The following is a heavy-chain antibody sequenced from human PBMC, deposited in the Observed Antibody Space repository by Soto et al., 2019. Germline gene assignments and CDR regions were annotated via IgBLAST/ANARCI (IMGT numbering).Heavy chain of an antibody. V-gene: IGHV1-46*01. CDR2: INPNGDST. CDR3: ARDPRSSSSNYYFDY. J-gene: IGHJ4*02. CDR1: GYTFTNYY. Sequence: ASVKVSCKASGYTFTNYYMHWVRQAPGQGLEWMGIINPNGDSTTYAQKFQGRVTMTRDTSTSTVYMELSSLRSEGTAVYYCARDPRSSSSNYYFDYWGQGTLVTVSS. D-gene: IGHD6-6*01.